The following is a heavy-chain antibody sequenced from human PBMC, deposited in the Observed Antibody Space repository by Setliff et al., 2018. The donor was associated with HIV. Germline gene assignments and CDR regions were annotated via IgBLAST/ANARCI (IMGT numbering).Heavy chain of an antibody. V-gene: IGHV3-48*01. CDR2: ISSSSSSI. Sequence: GGSLRLSCAASGFTFSTYSMDWVRQAPGKGLEWVSYISSSSSSIYYADSVEGRFTISRDNAKNSLYLQMNSLRVEDTAVYYCARASNSFDIWGQGTMVTVSS. J-gene: IGHJ3*02. CDR3: ARASNSFDI. CDR1: GFTFSTYS.